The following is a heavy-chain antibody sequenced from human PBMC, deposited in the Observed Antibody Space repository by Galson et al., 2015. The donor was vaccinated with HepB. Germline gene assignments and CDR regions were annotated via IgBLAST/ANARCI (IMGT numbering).Heavy chain of an antibody. CDR3: ARFLYCDGECYFFDY. Sequence: SVKVSCKAFGGTLSNYAISWVRQAPGQGLEWMGGIIPTFGTPNYAQKFQGRLTITADEFTTTVYMELSSLRSEDTAIYYCARFLYCDGECYFFDYWGQGTLVTVAS. D-gene: IGHD2-21*01. CDR2: IIPTFGTP. J-gene: IGHJ4*02. V-gene: IGHV1-69*13. CDR1: GGTLSNYA.